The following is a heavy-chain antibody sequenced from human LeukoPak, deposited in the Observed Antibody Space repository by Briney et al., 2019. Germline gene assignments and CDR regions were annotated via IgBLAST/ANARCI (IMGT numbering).Heavy chain of an antibody. CDR1: GFTFSSYS. D-gene: IGHD2-15*01. V-gene: IGHV3-21*01. CDR3: ARPCSGGSCFGPQPERYGMDV. CDR2: ISSSSSYI. Sequence: GGSLRLSCAASGFTFSSYSMNWVRQAPGKGLEWVSSISSSSSYIYYADSVEGRFTISSDNAKNSLYLQMTSLRAEDTAVYYCARPCSGGSCFGPQPERYGMDVWGQGTTVTVSS. J-gene: IGHJ6*02.